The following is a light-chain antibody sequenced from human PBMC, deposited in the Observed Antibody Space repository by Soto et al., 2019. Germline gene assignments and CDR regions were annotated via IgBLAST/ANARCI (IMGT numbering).Light chain of an antibody. J-gene: IGLJ1*01. V-gene: IGLV1-47*01. CDR2: RND. CDR3: SAWDDSLNDFV. CDR1: SSNIGRDF. Sequence: QSVLTQPPSASGTAGQTVTLSCSGSSSNIGRDFVYWYQQLPGTAPKLLMYRNDQRPSGVSDRFSGSKSGTSASLAISGLRSEDEADYFCSAWDDSLNDFVFGTGTKVTVL.